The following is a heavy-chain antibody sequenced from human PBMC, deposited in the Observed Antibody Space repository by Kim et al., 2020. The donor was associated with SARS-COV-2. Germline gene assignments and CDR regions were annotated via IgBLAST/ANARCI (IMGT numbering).Heavy chain of an antibody. J-gene: IGHJ4*02. V-gene: IGHV1-46*01. CDR3: ARETHSGYVFDY. Sequence: SYAQKFQGRVTMTRDTSTSTVYMELSSLRSEDTAVYYCARETHSGYVFDYWGQGTLVTVSS. D-gene: IGHD5-12*01.